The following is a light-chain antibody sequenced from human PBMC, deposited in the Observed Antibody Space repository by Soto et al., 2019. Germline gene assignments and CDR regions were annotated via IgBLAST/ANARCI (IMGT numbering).Light chain of an antibody. CDR3: SSYTSSSTLGV. V-gene: IGLV2-14*03. CDR2: DVS. Sequence: QSALTQPASVSGSPGQSITISCTGTSSDVGGYNYVSWYQHHPGKAPKLMIYDVSNRPSGVSNRFSGSKSGNTASLTISGLRAEDEADYYCSSYTSSSTLGVFGTGTKVTVL. J-gene: IGLJ1*01. CDR1: SSDVGGYNY.